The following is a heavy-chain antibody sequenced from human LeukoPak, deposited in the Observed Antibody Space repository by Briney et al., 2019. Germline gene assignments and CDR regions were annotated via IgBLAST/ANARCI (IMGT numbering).Heavy chain of an antibody. CDR3: ARHGGTRITLVEVYYFDY. Sequence: SETLSLTCSVSGGSLTSTSYYWGWIRQPPEKGLEWIGSIYYTGGTYYSPSLKSRVTISVDTSKNQFSLKLSSVTAADTAAYYCARHGGTRITLVEVYYFDYWGQGTLVTVSS. CDR1: GGSLTSTSYY. J-gene: IGHJ4*02. CDR2: IYYTGGT. V-gene: IGHV4-39*01. D-gene: IGHD4-11*01.